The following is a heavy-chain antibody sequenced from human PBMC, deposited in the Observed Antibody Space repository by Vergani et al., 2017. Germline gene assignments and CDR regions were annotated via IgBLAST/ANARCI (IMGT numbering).Heavy chain of an antibody. D-gene: IGHD3-10*01. CDR3: ARGTVGAGSDY. J-gene: IGHJ4*02. CDR1: GGSISSGSYY. CDR2: IYTSGST. V-gene: IGHV4-61*02. Sequence: QVQLQESGPGLVKPSQTLSLTCTVSGGSISSGSYYWSWIRQPAGKGLEWIGRIYTSGSTNYNPSLKSRVTISVDTSKNQFSLKLSSVTAADTAVYHCARGTVGAGSDYWGQGTLVTVSS.